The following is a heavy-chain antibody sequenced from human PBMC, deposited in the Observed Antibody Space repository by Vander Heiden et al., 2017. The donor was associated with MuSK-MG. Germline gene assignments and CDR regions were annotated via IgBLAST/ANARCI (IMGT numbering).Heavy chain of an antibody. V-gene: IGHV3-33*01. CDR3: ARGHSSWYSAEYFQH. Sequence: QVQLVESGGGVVQPGRSLRLSCAASGFTFSGYGMHWVRQAPGKGLEWVAVIWYDGSNKYYADSVKGRFTISRDNSKNTLYLQMNSLRAEDTAVYYCARGHSSWYSAEYFQHWGQGTLVTVSS. CDR2: IWYDGSNK. CDR1: GFTFSGYG. D-gene: IGHD6-13*01. J-gene: IGHJ1*01.